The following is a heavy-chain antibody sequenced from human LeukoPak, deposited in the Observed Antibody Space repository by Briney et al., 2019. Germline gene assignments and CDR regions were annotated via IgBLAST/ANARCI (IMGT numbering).Heavy chain of an antibody. Sequence: ASVKVSCKASGYTFTSYYMHWVRQAPGQGLEWMGIINPSGGSTSYAQKFQGRVTMTWDTSTSTVYMELSSLRSEDTAVYYCARSEDPHCSGGSCYSSTFDYWGQGTLVTVSS. CDR3: ARSEDPHCSGGSCYSSTFDY. J-gene: IGHJ4*02. V-gene: IGHV1-46*01. CDR2: INPSGGST. CDR1: GYTFTSYY. D-gene: IGHD2-15*01.